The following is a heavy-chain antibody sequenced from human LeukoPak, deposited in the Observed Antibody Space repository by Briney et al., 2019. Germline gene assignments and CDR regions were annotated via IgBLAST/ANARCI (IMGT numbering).Heavy chain of an antibody. D-gene: IGHD1-1*01. CDR3: AKGGYNWNDAIFDY. V-gene: IGHV3-9*01. CDR2: ISWYSGSI. J-gene: IGHJ4*02. CDR1: GFTFDDYA. Sequence: GGSLRLSCAASGFTFDDYAMHWVRQAPGKGLEWVSGISWYSGSIGYADSVKGRFTISRDNAKNSLYLQMNSLRAEDTALYYCAKGGYNWNDAIFDYWGQGTVVTVSS.